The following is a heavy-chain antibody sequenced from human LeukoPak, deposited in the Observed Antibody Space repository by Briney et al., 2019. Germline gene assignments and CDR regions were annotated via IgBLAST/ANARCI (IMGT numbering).Heavy chain of an antibody. V-gene: IGHV3-64D*06. Sequence: SGGSLRLSCSASGFTFSSYAMHWVRQAPGKGLEYVSAISSNGGSTYYADSVKGRFTISRDNSKNTLYLQMSSLRAEDTAVYYCVKDVVVVPAAIISDAFDIWGQGTMVTVSS. CDR2: ISSNGGST. CDR3: VKDVVVVPAAIISDAFDI. J-gene: IGHJ3*02. CDR1: GFTFSSYA. D-gene: IGHD2-2*02.